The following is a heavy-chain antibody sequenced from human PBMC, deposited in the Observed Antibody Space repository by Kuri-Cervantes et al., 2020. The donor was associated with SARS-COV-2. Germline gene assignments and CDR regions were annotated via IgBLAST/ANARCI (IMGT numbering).Heavy chain of an antibody. V-gene: IGHV3-66*02. CDR1: GFTVSSNY. CDR3: ARDRRITIFGVVNYYYMDV. Sequence: GGSLRLSCAASGFTVSSNYMSWVRQAPGKGLEWVSVIYSGGSTYYAESVKGRFTISRDNSKNTLYLQMNSLRAEDTAVYYCARDRRITIFGVVNYYYMDVWGKGTTVTVSS. J-gene: IGHJ6*03. D-gene: IGHD3-3*01. CDR2: IYSGGST.